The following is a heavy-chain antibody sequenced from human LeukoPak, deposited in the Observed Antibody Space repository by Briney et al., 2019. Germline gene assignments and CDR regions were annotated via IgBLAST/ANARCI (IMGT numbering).Heavy chain of an antibody. D-gene: IGHD6-19*01. V-gene: IGHV5-51*01. CDR3: ARLVSVAGLFDY. Sequence: GASLQISCKGSGYIFTSYWIGWVRPLPGKGLEWMGIIYPGDSDTRYSPSFQGQVTISADKSISTAYLQWSSLKASDTAMYYCARLVSVAGLFDYWGQGTRVTVSS. CDR2: IYPGDSDT. CDR1: GYIFTSYW. J-gene: IGHJ4*02.